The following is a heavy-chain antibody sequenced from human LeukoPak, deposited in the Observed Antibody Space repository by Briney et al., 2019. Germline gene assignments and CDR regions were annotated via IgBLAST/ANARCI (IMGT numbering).Heavy chain of an antibody. D-gene: IGHD3-22*01. Sequence: GGSLRLSCAASGFTFSSYAMHWIRQAPGKGLEWVAVISYDGSNKYYADSVKGRFTISRDNSKNTLYLQMNSLRAEDTAVYYCARGITMITDAFDIWGQGTMVTVSS. CDR3: ARGITMITDAFDI. J-gene: IGHJ3*02. V-gene: IGHV3-30*04. CDR1: GFTFSSYA. CDR2: ISYDGSNK.